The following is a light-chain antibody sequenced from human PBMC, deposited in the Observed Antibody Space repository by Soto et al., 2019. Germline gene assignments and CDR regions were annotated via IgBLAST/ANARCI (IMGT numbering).Light chain of an antibody. CDR2: EVS. CDR3: FSYAVTNIFV. J-gene: IGLJ1*01. CDR1: SSDVGNYKY. Sequence: QSVLTQPASVSGSPGQSITISCTGTSSDVGNYKYVSWYQQHPGKAPKLRIYEVSNRPSGVSNRFSGSKSGNTASLTISGLQAEDETEYYCFSYAVTNIFVFGTGTNVTVL. V-gene: IGLV2-14*01.